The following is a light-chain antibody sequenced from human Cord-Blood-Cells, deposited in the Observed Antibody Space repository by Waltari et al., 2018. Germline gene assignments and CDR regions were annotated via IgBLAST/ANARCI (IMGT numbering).Light chain of an antibody. CDR1: KLGDQY. J-gene: IGLJ2*01. V-gene: IGLV3-1*01. Sequence: SYELTQPPSVSVSPGQTASITCSGEKLGDQYACWYQQKPGQYPVLVIYQDSKRPSGIPEGFSGSISGNTATLTIGGTQAMDEAEYCCKAWDSSTVVFGGGTKLTVL. CDR3: KAWDSSTVV. CDR2: QDS.